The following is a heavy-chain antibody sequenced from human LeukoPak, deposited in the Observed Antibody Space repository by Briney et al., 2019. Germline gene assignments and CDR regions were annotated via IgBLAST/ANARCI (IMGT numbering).Heavy chain of an antibody. CDR3: ARTTFYDILTGAPSAFDY. CDR2: INSDGSST. V-gene: IGHV3-74*01. CDR1: GFTFSSYW. Sequence: PGGSLRLSCAASGFTFSSYWMHWVRQAPVKGLVWVSRINSDGSSTSYADSVKGRFTISRDNAKNTLYLQMNSLRAEDTAVYYCARTTFYDILTGAPSAFDYWGQGTLVTVSS. J-gene: IGHJ4*02. D-gene: IGHD3-9*01.